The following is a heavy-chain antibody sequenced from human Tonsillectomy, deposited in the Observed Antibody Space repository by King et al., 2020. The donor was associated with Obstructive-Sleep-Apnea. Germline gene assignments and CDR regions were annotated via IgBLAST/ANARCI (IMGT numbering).Heavy chain of an antibody. CDR2: INHSGST. Sequence: VQLQQWGAGLLKPSETLSLTCAVFGGSFSDYYWSWIRQPPGKGLEWIGEINHSGSTNYNPSLKSRVTISVDTSKNQFSLKLNSVTAADTAVHYCARGSGAAAVNWFDPWGQGTLVIVSS. CDR1: GGSFSDYY. V-gene: IGHV4-34*01. CDR3: ARGSGAAAVNWFDP. D-gene: IGHD6-13*01. J-gene: IGHJ5*02.